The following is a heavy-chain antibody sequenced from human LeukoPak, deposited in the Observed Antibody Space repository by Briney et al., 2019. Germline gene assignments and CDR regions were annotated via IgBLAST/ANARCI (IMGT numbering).Heavy chain of an antibody. CDR3: ARHVTEFMFVVVPAARGIWYFDL. CDR2: ISSSSSYI. CDR1: GFTFSSYS. Sequence: GGSLRLSCAASGFTFSSYSMNWVRQAPGKGLEWGSSISSSSSYISYADSLKGRFTISRDNAQNSLYLQMNSLRAEDTAVYYCARHVTEFMFVVVPAARGIWYFDLWGRGTLVTVSS. D-gene: IGHD2-2*01. J-gene: IGHJ2*01. V-gene: IGHV3-21*01.